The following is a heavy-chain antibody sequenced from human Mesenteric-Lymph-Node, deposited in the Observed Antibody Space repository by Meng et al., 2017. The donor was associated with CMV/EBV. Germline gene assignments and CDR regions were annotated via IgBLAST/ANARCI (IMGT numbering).Heavy chain of an antibody. D-gene: IGHD2-15*01. CDR3: ASQYSSRYYGVDV. CDR1: GGSVSSGSYY. CDR2: IYYSGST. V-gene: IGHV4-61*01. Sequence: SETLSLTCTVSGGSVSSGSYYWSWIRQPPGKGLEWIGYIYYSGSTNYNPSLKSRVTISVDTSKNQFSLKLSSVTAADTAVYYCASQYSSRYYGVDVWGQGTTVTVSS. J-gene: IGHJ6*02.